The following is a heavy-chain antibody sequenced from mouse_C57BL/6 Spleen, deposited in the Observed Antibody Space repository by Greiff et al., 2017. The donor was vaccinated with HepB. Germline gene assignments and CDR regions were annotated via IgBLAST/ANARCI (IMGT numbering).Heavy chain of an antibody. V-gene: IGHV2-6*03. CDR3: ARGEYGSSPFAY. J-gene: IGHJ3*01. Sequence: VKLMESGPGLVAPSQSLSITCTVSGFSLTSYGVHWVRQPPGKGLEWLVVIWSDGSTTYNSALKSRLSISKDNSKSQVFLKMNSLQTDDTAMYYCARGEYGSSPFAYWGQGTLVTVSA. CDR1: GFSLTSYG. D-gene: IGHD1-1*01. CDR2: IWSDGST.